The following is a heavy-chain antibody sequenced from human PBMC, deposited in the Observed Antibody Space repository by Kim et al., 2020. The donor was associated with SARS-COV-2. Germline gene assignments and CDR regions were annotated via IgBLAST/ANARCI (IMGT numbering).Heavy chain of an antibody. V-gene: IGHV5-10-1*01. CDR1: GYSFTSYW. CDR2: IDPRAPNP. Sequence: GESLKISCKGSGYSFTSYWISWVRQMPGKGRGWMGGIDPRAPNPNSSPSFQGNVTISAEKTISTAYLQWSSLKASDTAMYYCAGGSGSYNPYYYYYYGMDVWGQGTTVTVSS. J-gene: IGHJ6*02. CDR3: AGGSGSYNPYYYYYYGMDV. D-gene: IGHD3-10*01.